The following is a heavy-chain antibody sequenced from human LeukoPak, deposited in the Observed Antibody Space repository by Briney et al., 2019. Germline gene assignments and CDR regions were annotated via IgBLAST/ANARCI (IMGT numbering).Heavy chain of an antibody. Sequence: PPETLSLTCTVSGGSIRSSSYYWGWIRQPPVKGLEWIGTIYHSGSTYYNASLKSRLTISVDTSKNQFSLEVNSVTAADTAVYYCARAAYSSSWSPGVRFYYYYMDVWGKGTTVTISS. CDR1: GGSIRSSSYY. J-gene: IGHJ6*03. D-gene: IGHD6-13*01. CDR2: IYHSGST. V-gene: IGHV4-39*01. CDR3: ARAAYSSSWSPGVRFYYYYMDV.